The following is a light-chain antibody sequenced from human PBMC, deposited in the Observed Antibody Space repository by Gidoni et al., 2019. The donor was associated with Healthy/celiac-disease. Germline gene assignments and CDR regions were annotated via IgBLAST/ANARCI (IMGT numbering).Light chain of an antibody. CDR3: QSADSSGTYVV. CDR1: ALPKQY. J-gene: IGLJ2*01. CDR2: KDS. Sequence: SYALTPPPSLSVSPGQTARITCSGDALPKQYAYWYQQKPGQAPVLVIYKDSERPSGIPERFAGSSAGTTVTLTIRGVQAEDEADYYCQSADSSGTYVVFGGGTKLTVL. V-gene: IGLV3-25*03.